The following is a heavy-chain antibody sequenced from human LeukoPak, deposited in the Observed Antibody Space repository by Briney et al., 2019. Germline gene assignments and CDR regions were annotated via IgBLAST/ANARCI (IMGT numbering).Heavy chain of an antibody. V-gene: IGHV4-59*01. CDR3: ARRRAESSGPSFYYSYMDV. Sequence: SETLSLTCSVSGGSISGYYWSWIRQLPGERLEWIGFVYHNGRTTYNPSLESRVTISVDTSRNQVSLNLRFVTAADTALYFCARRRAESSGPSFYYSYMDVWGKGPTVSASS. J-gene: IGHJ6*03. CDR2: VYHNGRT. CDR1: GGSISGYY. D-gene: IGHD2-8*02.